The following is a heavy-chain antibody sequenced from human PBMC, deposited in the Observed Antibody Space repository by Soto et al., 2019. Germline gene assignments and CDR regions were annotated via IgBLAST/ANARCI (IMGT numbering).Heavy chain of an antibody. Sequence: QPGGSLRLSCAASGFIFSNYWMHWVRQAPGKGLVWVSRMSGDGSAINYADSVRGRFTISRDNAKNTLYLQMNSLTAEDTADYYCVRDPSISVAGGACWGQGTLVT. CDR2: MSGDGSAI. CDR1: GFIFSNYW. J-gene: IGHJ4*02. V-gene: IGHV3-74*01. CDR3: VRDPSISVAGGAC. D-gene: IGHD2-15*01.